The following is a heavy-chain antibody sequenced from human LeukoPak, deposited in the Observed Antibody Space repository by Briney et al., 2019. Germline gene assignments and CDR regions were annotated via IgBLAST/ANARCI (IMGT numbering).Heavy chain of an antibody. CDR3: ARGLSYFDTSAYSD. V-gene: IGHV1-46*01. J-gene: IGHJ4*02. CDR2: INPSGGST. D-gene: IGHD3-22*01. CDR1: GYTFTSYY. Sequence: GASVKVSCRASGYTFTSYYMHWVRQAPGQGLEWIGIINPSGGSTKYAQKFQGRVTMTRDTSTSTGYMELSSLRSDDTAVYYCARGLSYFDTSAYSDWGQGTLVTVSS.